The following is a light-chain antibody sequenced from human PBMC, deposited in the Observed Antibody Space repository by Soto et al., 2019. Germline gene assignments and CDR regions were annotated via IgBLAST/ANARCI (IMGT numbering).Light chain of an antibody. J-gene: IGKJ1*01. CDR1: QTGSNSY. Sequence: IVFTQSPVTLSLSPGERATLSCRASQTGSNSYLAWYQHKSGQAPRLLIYGVYTRASGIPDRFSGSGSGTEFTLTITRLEPEDSAVYFCQHYGYSQWTFGQGTKVDIK. CDR3: QHYGYSQWT. V-gene: IGKV3-20*01. CDR2: GVY.